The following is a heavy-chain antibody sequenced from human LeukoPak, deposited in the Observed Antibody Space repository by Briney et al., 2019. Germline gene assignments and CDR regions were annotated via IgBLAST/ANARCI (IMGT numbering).Heavy chain of an antibody. CDR1: GGSTSSGGDY. V-gene: IGHV4-31*03. J-gene: IGHJ4*02. CDR3: ARCPSFGSSLRFDS. D-gene: IGHD6-13*01. Sequence: SQTLSLTCTVSGGSTSSGGDYRTWIRQPPGKGLEWIGYISSRGNTYYNPSLKSRLTISLDTSKSQFSLQLNSATAADTAVYYCARCPSFGSSLRFDSWGQGTLVTVSS. CDR2: ISSRGNT.